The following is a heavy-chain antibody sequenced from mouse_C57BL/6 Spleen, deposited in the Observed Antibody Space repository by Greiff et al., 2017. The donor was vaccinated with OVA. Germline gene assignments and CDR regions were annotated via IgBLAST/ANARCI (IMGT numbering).Heavy chain of an antibody. CDR3: TYGNFDY. D-gene: IGHD2-1*01. Sequence: QVHVKQSGAELVRPGASVTLSCKASGYTFTDYEMHWVKQTPVHGLEWIGAIDPETGGTAYNQKFKGKAILTADKSSSTAYMELRSLTSEDSAVYYCTYGNFDYWGQGTTLTVSS. J-gene: IGHJ2*01. V-gene: IGHV1-15*01. CDR1: GYTFTDYE. CDR2: IDPETGGT.